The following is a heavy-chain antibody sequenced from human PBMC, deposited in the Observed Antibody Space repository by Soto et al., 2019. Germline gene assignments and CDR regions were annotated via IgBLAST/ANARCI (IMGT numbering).Heavy chain of an antibody. CDR3: ERGVDFWIGDYDF. D-gene: IGHD3-3*01. Sequence: SETLSLTCSVSGCSITDSNYYWAWVRQPPGKGLEAIGSIYYSGNTYYNPSLKSRVTISVDTSKNQFSLKLTSVSAADTAIYYCERGVDFWIGDYDFWGQGHLVTVSS. CDR1: GCSITDSNYY. V-gene: IGHV4-39*01. CDR2: IYYSGNT. J-gene: IGHJ4*02.